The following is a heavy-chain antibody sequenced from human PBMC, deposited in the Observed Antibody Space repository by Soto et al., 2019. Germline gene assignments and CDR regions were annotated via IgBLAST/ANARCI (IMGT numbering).Heavy chain of an antibody. CDR2: IKQDGSEK. D-gene: IGHD2-15*01. Sequence: EVQLVESGGGLVQPGGSLRLSCAASGFTFSSYWMSWVRQAPGKGLEWVANIKQDGSEKYYVDSVKGRFTISRDNAKNSLYLQMNSLRAEDTAVDYCARENGYCSGGSCYSEWGQGTLVTVSS. V-gene: IGHV3-7*05. CDR3: ARENGYCSGGSCYSE. J-gene: IGHJ4*02. CDR1: GFTFSSYW.